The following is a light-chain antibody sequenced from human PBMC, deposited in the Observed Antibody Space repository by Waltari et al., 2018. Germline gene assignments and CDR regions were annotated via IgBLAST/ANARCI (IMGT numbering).Light chain of an antibody. CDR2: DVN. CDR1: SSDSGGYDN. CDR3: SSFTSSTTGI. J-gene: IGLJ2*01. V-gene: IGLV2-14*03. Sequence: SALPQPDSVSGSPGQSIPISCSGISSDSGGYDNVSWYQQHPGKAPKVIIYDVNNRPSGVSNRFSGSKSGSSASLTISGLQAEDEADYYCSSFTSSTTGIFGGGTKVTVL.